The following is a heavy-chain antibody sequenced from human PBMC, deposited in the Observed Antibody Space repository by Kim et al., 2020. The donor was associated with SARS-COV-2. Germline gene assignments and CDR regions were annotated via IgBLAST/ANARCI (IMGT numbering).Heavy chain of an antibody. J-gene: IGHJ4*02. CDR1: GGPLCSGSYY. D-gene: IGHD3-22*01. CDR2: IYYSGST. CDR3: ARGARYYFDTTGTFWDN. V-gene: IGHV4-61*01. Sequence: SETLSLTCTVSGGPLCSGSYYWSWIRQPPGKGLEWLGYIYYSGSTKYNPPLKSRVTISVDTSKNQFSLKLSSVTAADTAVYYCARGARYYFDTTGTFWDNWCQGTPVTVSS.